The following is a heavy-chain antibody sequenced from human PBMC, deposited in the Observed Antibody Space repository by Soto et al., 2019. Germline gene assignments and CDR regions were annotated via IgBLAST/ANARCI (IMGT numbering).Heavy chain of an antibody. CDR3: ARGQGFGEPHFDY. D-gene: IGHD3-10*01. Sequence: QVQLVQSGAEVKKPGSSVKVSCKASGGTFSSYTISWVRQAPGQGLEWMGRIIPILGIANYAQKFQGRVTITADKSTSTAYMELSSPRSEDTAVYYCARGQGFGEPHFDYWGQGTLVTVSS. CDR2: IIPILGIA. V-gene: IGHV1-69*02. CDR1: GGTFSSYT. J-gene: IGHJ4*02.